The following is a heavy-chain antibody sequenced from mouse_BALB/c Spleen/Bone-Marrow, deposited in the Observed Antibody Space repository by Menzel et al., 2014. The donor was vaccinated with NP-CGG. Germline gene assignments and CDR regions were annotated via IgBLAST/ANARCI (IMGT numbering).Heavy chain of an antibody. Sequence: EVHLVESGGGLAKPGGSLKLSCAASGFTFSSYGMSWVRQTPEKRLEWVATISGGGSYTYYPDSVKGRFTISRDNAKNNLYLQMSSLRSEDTALYYCARLYYDYDGGAYWGQGTLVTVSA. CDR3: ARLYYDYDGGAY. J-gene: IGHJ3*01. CDR1: GFTFSSYG. V-gene: IGHV5-9-2*01. D-gene: IGHD2-4*01. CDR2: ISGGGSYT.